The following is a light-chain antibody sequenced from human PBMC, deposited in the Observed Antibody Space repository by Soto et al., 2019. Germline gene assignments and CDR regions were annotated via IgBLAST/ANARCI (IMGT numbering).Light chain of an antibody. CDR2: DAS. CDR3: QQCSWHPFTVT. J-gene: IGKJ4*01. V-gene: IGKV3-15*01. CDR1: QSVSSN. Sequence: EIVMTQSPATLSVSPGDRATLSCRASQSVSSNLAWYQQKPGQAPRLLIYDASTRATGIPARFSGSGSGTEYTLTISRLQSEDSSVYYCQQCSWHPFTVTFGGGTKVEIK.